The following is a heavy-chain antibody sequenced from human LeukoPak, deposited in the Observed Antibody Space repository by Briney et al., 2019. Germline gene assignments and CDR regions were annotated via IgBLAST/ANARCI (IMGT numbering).Heavy chain of an antibody. CDR2: ISGNGGST. V-gene: IGHV3-23*01. D-gene: IGHD1-7*01. Sequence: GGSLRLSCAASGFIFSTYEMNWVRQAPGKGLEWVSTISGNGGSTYDADSVKGRFTISRDNSKNTLYLQMNSLRAEDTAFYYCAKVAGTTRGYYFDYWGQGTLVTVSS. CDR3: AKVAGTTRGYYFDY. CDR1: GFIFSTYE. J-gene: IGHJ4*02.